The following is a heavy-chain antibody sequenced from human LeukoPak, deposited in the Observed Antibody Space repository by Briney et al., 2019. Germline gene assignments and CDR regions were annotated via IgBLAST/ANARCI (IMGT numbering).Heavy chain of an antibody. CDR2: ISHSGNT. CDR3: ARHYSTDPFDY. CDR1: GASINSYY. J-gene: IGHJ4*02. Sequence: SGTLSLTCTVSGASINSYYWSWIRQPPGKGLEWVACISHSGNTNYNPSLKTRVTISADTSKSQISLKLTSVTAADTATYYCARHYSTDPFDYWGQGTPVTVSS. D-gene: IGHD4-11*01. V-gene: IGHV4-59*08.